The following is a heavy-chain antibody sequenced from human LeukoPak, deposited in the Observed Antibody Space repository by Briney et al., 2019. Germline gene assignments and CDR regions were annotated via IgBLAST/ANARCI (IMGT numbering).Heavy chain of an antibody. CDR3: ARGRGYYDSSGYYYEMYYFDY. CDR1: GFTFSNYA. D-gene: IGHD3-22*01. CDR2: LKTSGPDT. V-gene: IGHV3-21*01. Sequence: GGSLRLSCAASGFTFSNYAMSWVRQAPGKGLEWVSTLKTSGPDTFYADSVKGRFTISRDNAKNSLYLQMNSLRAEDTAVYYCARGRGYYDSSGYYYEMYYFDYWGQGTLVTVSS. J-gene: IGHJ4*02.